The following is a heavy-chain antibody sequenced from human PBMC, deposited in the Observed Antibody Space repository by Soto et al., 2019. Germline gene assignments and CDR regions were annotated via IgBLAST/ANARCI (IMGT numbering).Heavy chain of an antibody. J-gene: IGHJ4*02. V-gene: IGHV3-30*03. Sequence: QVQLVESGGGVVQPGRSLRLSCAASGFTFSSYGMHWVRQAPGKGLEGVAVISYDGSNKYYADSVKGRFTISRDNSKNTLYLQMNSLRAEDTAVYYCATWYDWYSSSRDYWGQGTLVTVSS. CDR3: ATWYDWYSSSRDY. CDR1: GFTFSSYG. CDR2: ISYDGSNK. D-gene: IGHD6-13*01.